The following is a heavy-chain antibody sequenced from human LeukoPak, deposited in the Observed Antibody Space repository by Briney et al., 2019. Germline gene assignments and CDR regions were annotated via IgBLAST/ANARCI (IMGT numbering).Heavy chain of an antibody. V-gene: IGHV3-23*01. CDR2: ISGSGGST. D-gene: IGHD3-22*01. Sequence: GGSLRLSCAASGFTFSSYAMSWVRQAPGKGLEWVSAISGSGGSTYYADSVKGRFTISRDNSKNTLYLQMNSLRAEDTAVYYCAKVPYYYDSSGYYSGGGDYWGQGTLVTVSS. CDR3: AKVPYYYDSSGYYSGGGDY. CDR1: GFTFSSYA. J-gene: IGHJ4*02.